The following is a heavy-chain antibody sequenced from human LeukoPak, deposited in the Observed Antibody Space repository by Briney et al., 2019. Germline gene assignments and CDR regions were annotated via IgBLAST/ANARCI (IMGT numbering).Heavy chain of an antibody. V-gene: IGHV3-13*01. D-gene: IGHD6-19*01. CDR1: GFTFSSYD. Sequence: GGSLRLSCAASGFTFSSYDMHWVRQATGKGLEWVSAIGTAGDTYYPCSVKGRFTISRENAKNSLYLQMNSLRAGDTAVYYCARVTVAGHFDYWGQGTLVTVSS. CDR2: IGTAGDT. J-gene: IGHJ4*02. CDR3: ARVTVAGHFDY.